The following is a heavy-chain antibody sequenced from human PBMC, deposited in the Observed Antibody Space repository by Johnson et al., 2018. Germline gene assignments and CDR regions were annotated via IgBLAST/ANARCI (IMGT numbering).Heavy chain of an antibody. Sequence: VQLVESGAEVKKPGASVKVSCKASGYPFNSYDINWVRQATGQGIEWMGWMNPTSGNQGYAEKFQGRVTLTRNTSISTAYMELSSLRSGDTAVYYCARGGNNGRWHYYHAMDVWGQGTTVTVSS. CDR1: GYPFNSYD. D-gene: IGHD1/OR15-1a*01. CDR2: MNPTSGNQ. J-gene: IGHJ6*02. V-gene: IGHV1-8*01. CDR3: ARGGNNGRWHYYHAMDV.